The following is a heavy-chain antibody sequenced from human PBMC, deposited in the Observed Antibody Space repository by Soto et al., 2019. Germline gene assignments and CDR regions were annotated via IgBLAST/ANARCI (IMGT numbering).Heavy chain of an antibody. V-gene: IGHV4-59*01. D-gene: IGHD6-13*01. CDR3: ARFRRSSWSNNWFDP. J-gene: IGHJ5*02. Sequence: QVQLQESGPGLVKPSETLSLTCTVSGGSISSYYWSWIRQPPGKGLEWIGYIYYSGSTNYNPSLKSRVTISVDTSKNQFSLKLSSVTAADTAVYYCARFRRSSWSNNWFDPWGQGTLVTVSS. CDR1: GGSISSYY. CDR2: IYYSGST.